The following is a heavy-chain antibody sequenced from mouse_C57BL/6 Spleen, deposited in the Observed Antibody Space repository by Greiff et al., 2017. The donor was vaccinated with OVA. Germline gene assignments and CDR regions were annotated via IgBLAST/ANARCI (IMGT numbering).Heavy chain of an antibody. D-gene: IGHD1-1*01. V-gene: IGHV5-16*01. J-gene: IGHJ4*01. CDR1: GFTFSDYY. CDR2: INYDGSST. CDR3: ARDSYDSYAMDY. Sequence: EVQVVESEGGLVQPGSSMKLSCTASGFTFSDYYMAWVRQVPEKGLEWVANINYDGSSTYYLDSLKSRFIISRDNAKNILYLQMSSLKSEDTATYYCARDSYDSYAMDYWGQGTSVTVSS.